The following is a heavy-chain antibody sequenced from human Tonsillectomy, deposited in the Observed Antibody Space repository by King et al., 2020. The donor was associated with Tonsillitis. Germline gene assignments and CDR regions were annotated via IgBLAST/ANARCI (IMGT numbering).Heavy chain of an antibody. J-gene: IGHJ3*02. D-gene: IGHD3-22*01. Sequence: QLQESGPGLVKPSETLSLTCTVSGYSISSAYYWGWVRQPPGKGLEWIGSIYLGGSTYYNPSLKSRVTISVDTSKNQFSLKLSSVTAAETAVYYCARALITMIVAVRHAFDIWGQRTMFTVSS. V-gene: IGHV4-38-2*02. CDR1: GYSISSAYY. CDR2: IYLGGST. CDR3: ARALITMIVAVRHAFDI.